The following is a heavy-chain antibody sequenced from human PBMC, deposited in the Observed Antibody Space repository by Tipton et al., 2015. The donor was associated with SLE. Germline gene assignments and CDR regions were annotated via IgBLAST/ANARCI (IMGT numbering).Heavy chain of an antibody. Sequence: GSLRLSCEASGFTFSGFGMHWVRQAPGKGLEWVAFIRYDASLKYYADSVKGRFTISRDNSRNTLSLQMDSLRREDTAVYYCSNIVHGDFVRQVSFEIWGQGTMVTVSS. J-gene: IGHJ3*02. CDR2: IRYDASLK. V-gene: IGHV3-30*02. CDR1: GFTFSGFG. CDR3: SNIVHGDFVRQVSFEI. D-gene: IGHD4-17*01.